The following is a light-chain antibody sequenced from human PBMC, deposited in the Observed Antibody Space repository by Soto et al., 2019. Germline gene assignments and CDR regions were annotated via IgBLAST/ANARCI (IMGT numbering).Light chain of an antibody. Sequence: DIQMTQSPSSLSASVGDRVTITCRASQTISSHLNWYQQKPGIAPKLLIYSASSLQSGVPSRFSGSGSGTDFTLTISTLQPEDVATYYCQQYYSTPITFGQGTRLEIK. CDR2: SAS. V-gene: IGKV1-39*01. CDR3: QQYYSTPIT. J-gene: IGKJ5*01. CDR1: QTISSH.